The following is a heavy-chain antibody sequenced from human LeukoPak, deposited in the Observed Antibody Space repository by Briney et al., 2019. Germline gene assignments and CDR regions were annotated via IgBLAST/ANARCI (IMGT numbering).Heavy chain of an antibody. D-gene: IGHD1-26*01. CDR1: GYTFTGYY. Sequence: ASVKVSCKASGYTFTGYYMHWVRQAPGQGLEWMGWINPNSGGTKYAQKFQGRVTMTRDTSISTAYMELSSLRPDDTAVYYCARDTRLPVGSDYWGQGTLVTASS. CDR2: INPNSGGT. CDR3: ARDTRLPVGSDY. V-gene: IGHV1-2*02. J-gene: IGHJ4*02.